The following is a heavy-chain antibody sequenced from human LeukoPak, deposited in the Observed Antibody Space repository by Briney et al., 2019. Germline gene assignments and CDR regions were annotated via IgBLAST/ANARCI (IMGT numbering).Heavy chain of an antibody. Sequence: GGSLRLSCAASGFTVSTNYMTWIRQAPGKGLEWVSVMYTLGNTNYADSVRGRFTISRDNSKNTLYLQMKSLRAGGTAVYYCAKGGGYEAQYYYYYLDVWGKGTTVTISS. J-gene: IGHJ6*03. D-gene: IGHD5-12*01. CDR1: GFTVSTNY. CDR2: MYTLGNT. CDR3: AKGGGYEAQYYYYYLDV. V-gene: IGHV3-66*03.